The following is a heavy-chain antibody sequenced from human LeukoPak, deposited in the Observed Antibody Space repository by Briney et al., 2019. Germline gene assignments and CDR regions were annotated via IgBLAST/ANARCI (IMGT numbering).Heavy chain of an antibody. D-gene: IGHD3-10*01. V-gene: IGHV4-59*01. J-gene: IGHJ4*02. Sequence: SETLSLTCTVSGGSISSYYWSWIRQPPGKGLEWIGYIYYSGSTNYNPSLKSRVTISVDTSKNQFSLKLSSVTAADTAVYYCARGDSVVTRYYGPGSQPPGFDYWGQGTLVTVSS. CDR1: GGSISSYY. CDR2: IYYSGST. CDR3: ARGDSVVTRYYGPGSQPPGFDY.